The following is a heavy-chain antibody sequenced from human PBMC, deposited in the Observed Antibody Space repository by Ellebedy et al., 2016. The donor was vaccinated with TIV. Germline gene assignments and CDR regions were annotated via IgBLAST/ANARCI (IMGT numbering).Heavy chain of an antibody. D-gene: IGHD1-26*01. V-gene: IGHV3-30*18. CDR1: GPTFSSFA. J-gene: IGHJ4*02. CDR2: ISDDGSNK. CDR3: AKIRAQWEPLDY. Sequence: GGSLGLSXAASGPTFSSFAIHWVRQAPGKGLEWVAVISDDGSNKYYIDSVKGRFTISRDNSKNTLYLQMNSLRAEDTAVYYCAKIRAQWEPLDYWGQGTLVTVSS.